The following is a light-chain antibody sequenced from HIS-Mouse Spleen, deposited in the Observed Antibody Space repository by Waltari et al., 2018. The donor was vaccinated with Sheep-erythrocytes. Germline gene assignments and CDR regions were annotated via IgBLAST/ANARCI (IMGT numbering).Light chain of an antibody. CDR2: EVS. V-gene: IGLV2-23*02. CDR3: CSYAGSSTPV. J-gene: IGLJ3*02. CDR1: SSDVGSYNL. Sequence: QSALTQPASVSGSPGQSITISCTGTSSDVGSYNLVSWYQQHPGKAPKLMIYEVSKRPSGVSTRFSGYKSGNTASLTISGLQAEDEADYYCCSYAGSSTPVFGGGTKLTVL.